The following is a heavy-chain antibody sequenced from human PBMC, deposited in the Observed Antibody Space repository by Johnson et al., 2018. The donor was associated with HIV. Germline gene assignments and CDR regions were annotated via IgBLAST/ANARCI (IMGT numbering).Heavy chain of an antibody. J-gene: IGHJ3*02. Sequence: QVQLVESGGGVVQPGRSLRLSCAASGFTFSSYAMHWVRQAPGKGLEWVAVISYDGSNKYYADSVKGRFTISRDNAKNSLYLQMNSLRAEDTAVYYCARDGGDIVVVVAATQAFDIWGQGTMVTVSS. CDR3: ARDGGDIVVVVAATQAFDI. V-gene: IGHV3-30-3*01. CDR1: GFTFSSYA. CDR2: ISYDGSNK. D-gene: IGHD2-15*01.